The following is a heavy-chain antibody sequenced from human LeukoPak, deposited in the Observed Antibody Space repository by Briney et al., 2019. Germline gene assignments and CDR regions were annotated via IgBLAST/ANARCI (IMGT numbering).Heavy chain of an antibody. J-gene: IGHJ4*02. CDR2: IYTSGST. CDR3: ARDGFYYDILTGYYPPGYFDY. Sequence: PSETLSLTCTVSGGSISSYYWSWIRQPAGKGLEWIGRIYTSGSTNYNPSLKSRVTMPVDTSKNQFSLKLSSVTAADTAVYYCARDGFYYDILTGYYPPGYFDYWGQGTLVTVSS. V-gene: IGHV4-4*07. D-gene: IGHD3-9*01. CDR1: GGSISSYY.